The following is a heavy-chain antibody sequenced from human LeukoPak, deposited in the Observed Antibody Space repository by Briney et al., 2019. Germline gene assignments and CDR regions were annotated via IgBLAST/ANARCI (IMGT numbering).Heavy chain of an antibody. V-gene: IGHV1-2*02. CDR2: INPNSGGT. D-gene: IGHD6-6*01. Sequence: GTSVKVSCKASGYTFTSYGISWVRQAPGQGLEWMGWINPNSGGTNYAQKFQGRVTMTRDTSISTAYMELSRLRSDDAAVYYCARSPYSSSSWWGQGTLVTVSS. CDR1: GYTFTSYG. J-gene: IGHJ4*02. CDR3: ARSPYSSSSW.